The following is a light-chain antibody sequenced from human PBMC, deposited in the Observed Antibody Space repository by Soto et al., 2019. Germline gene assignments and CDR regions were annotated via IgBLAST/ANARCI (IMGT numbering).Light chain of an antibody. Sequence: QSVLTQPRSVSGSPGQSVTISCTGTSSDVGAYNYVSWYQQHPGKAPKLMTYDVSKRPSGVPDRFSGSKSGNTASLTISGLQAEDEADYYCCSYADNYSYVFGTGTKVPS. CDR1: SSDVGAYNY. CDR3: CSYADNYSYV. J-gene: IGLJ1*01. V-gene: IGLV2-11*01. CDR2: DVS.